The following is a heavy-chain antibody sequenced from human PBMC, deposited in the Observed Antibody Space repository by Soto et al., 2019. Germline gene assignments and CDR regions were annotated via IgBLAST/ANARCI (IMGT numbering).Heavy chain of an antibody. CDR3: ARYTYTTRYTYFGMDV. J-gene: IGHJ6*02. CDR1: GFTFSDYA. CDR2: VRNRAYGGTT. D-gene: IGHD2-2*02. Sequence: LRLSCTASGFTFSDYAMSWFRQAPGKGLEWVGVVRNRAYGGTTDYAASVRGTFTISRDDSKSIAYLQMNTLRIEDTAVYYCARYTYTTRYTYFGMDVWGQGTTVTVSS. V-gene: IGHV3-49*03.